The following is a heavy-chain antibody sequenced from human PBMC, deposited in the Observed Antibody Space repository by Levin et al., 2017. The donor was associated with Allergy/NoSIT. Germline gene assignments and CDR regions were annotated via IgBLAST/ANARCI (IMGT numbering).Heavy chain of an antibody. CDR1: GFTFSSYA. Sequence: SLKISCAASGFTFSSYAMHWVRQAPGKGLEWVAVISYDGSNKYYADSVKGRFTISRDNSKNTLYLQMNSLRAEDTAVYYCVRDSGSYDFGTRFDIWGQGTMVTVSS. V-gene: IGHV3-30*04. CDR3: VRDSGSYDFGTRFDI. J-gene: IGHJ3*02. CDR2: ISYDGSNK. D-gene: IGHD1-26*01.